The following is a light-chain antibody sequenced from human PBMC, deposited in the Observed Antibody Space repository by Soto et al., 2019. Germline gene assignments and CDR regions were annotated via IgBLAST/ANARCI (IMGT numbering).Light chain of an antibody. J-gene: IGLJ2*01. CDR1: TGALTSRHY. CDR2: DTS. CDR3: LLSYSGARHVV. V-gene: IGLV7-46*01. Sequence: QAVVTQEPSLTVSPGGTVTLTCGSSTGALTSRHYPYWLQQKPGQAPRTLIYDTSDKHSWTPARFSGSLLGGKAALTLSGAQPEDEAEYYCLLSYSGARHVVFGGGTKVTVL.